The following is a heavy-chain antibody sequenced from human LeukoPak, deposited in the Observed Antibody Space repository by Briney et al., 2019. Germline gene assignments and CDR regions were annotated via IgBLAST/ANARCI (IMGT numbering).Heavy chain of an antibody. J-gene: IGHJ6*03. CDR1: GFTFDDYA. D-gene: IGHD3-10*02. V-gene: IGHV3-9*01. CDR3: AKDIFVRRNYYYYMDV. CDR2: TSWNSGSL. Sequence: GGSLRLSCAASGFTFDDYAMHWVRQAPGKGLEWVSGTSWNSGSLGYADSVKGRFTISRDNAKNSLYLQMNSQRAEGTALYYCAKDIFVRRNYYYYMDVWGKGTTVTVSS.